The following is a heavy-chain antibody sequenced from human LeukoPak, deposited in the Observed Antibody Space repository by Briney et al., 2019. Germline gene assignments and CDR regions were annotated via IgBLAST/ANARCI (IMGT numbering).Heavy chain of an antibody. V-gene: IGHV4-4*09. J-gene: IGHJ6*04. CDR1: GSISSYY. CDR2: IYTSGST. Sequence: SGTLSLTCTVSGSISSYYWSWIRQPPGKGLEWIGYIYTSGSTNYNPSLKSRVTISLDTSKNQVSLKLTSVTAADTAVYYCASLLLDVWGKGTTVTVSS. CDR3: ASLLLDV.